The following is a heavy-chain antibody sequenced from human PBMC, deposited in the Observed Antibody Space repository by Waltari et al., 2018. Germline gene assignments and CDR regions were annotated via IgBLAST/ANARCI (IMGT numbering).Heavy chain of an antibody. CDR3: AQEGSDYGDFIDY. J-gene: IGHJ4*02. CDR2: INHSGST. D-gene: IGHD4-17*01. V-gene: IGHV4-34*01. CDR1: GGSFSGYY. Sequence: QVQLQQWGAGLLKPSETLSLPCAVYGGSFSGYYWSWIRQPPGKGLEWIGEINHSGSTNYNPSLKSRVTISVDTSKNQFSLKLSSVTAADTAVYYCAQEGSDYGDFIDYWGQGTLVTVSS.